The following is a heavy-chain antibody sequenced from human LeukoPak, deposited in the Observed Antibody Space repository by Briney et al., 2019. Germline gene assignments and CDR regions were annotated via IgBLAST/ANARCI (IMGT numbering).Heavy chain of an antibody. V-gene: IGHV1-18*04. D-gene: IGHD3-10*01. CDR3: ARDRWYYGSGSSPLDY. Sequence: ASVKVSCKASGYTFTSYGISWVRQAPGQGLEWMGWISAYNGNTNYAQKLQGKVTMTTDTSTSTAYMELRSLRSDDTAVYYCARDRWYYGSGSSPLDYWGQGTLVTVSS. CDR2: ISAYNGNT. J-gene: IGHJ4*02. CDR1: GYTFTSYG.